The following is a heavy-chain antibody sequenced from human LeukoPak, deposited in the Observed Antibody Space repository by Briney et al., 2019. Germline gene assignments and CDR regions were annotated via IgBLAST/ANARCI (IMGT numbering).Heavy chain of an antibody. Sequence: GGSLRLSCAASGFTFSSYSMNWVRQAPGKGLEWVSSISSSSSYIYYADSVKGRFTISRDNAKNSLYLQMNSLRAEDTAVYYCARDLLGYDDYGMDVWGQGTTVTVSS. CDR2: ISSSSSYI. CDR3: ARDLLGYDDYGMDV. J-gene: IGHJ6*02. CDR1: GFTFSSYS. V-gene: IGHV3-21*01.